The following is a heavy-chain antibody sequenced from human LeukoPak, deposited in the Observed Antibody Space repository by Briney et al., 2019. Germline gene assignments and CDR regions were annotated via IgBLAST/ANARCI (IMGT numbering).Heavy chain of an antibody. D-gene: IGHD3-10*01. CDR2: IYYSGST. CDR3: ARDPGYYGSGSYGMDV. J-gene: IGHJ6*02. CDR1: GGSISSGDYY. Sequence: SETLSLTCTVSGGSISSGDYYWSWIRQPPGKGLEWIGYIYYSGSTYYNPSLKSRVTISVDTSKNQFSLKLSSVTAADTAVYYCARDPGYYGSGSYGMDVWGQGTTVTVSS. V-gene: IGHV4-30-4*01.